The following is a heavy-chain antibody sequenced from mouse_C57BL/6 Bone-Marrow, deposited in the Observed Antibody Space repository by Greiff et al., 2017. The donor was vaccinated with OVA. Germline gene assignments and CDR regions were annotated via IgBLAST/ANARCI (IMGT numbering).Heavy chain of an antibody. CDR2: INPSTGGT. D-gene: IGHD1-1*01. J-gene: IGHJ3*01. V-gene: IGHV1-42*01. CDR1: GYSFTGYY. CDR3: AREGYGSSRGAY. Sequence: EVQLQQSGPELVKPGASVKISCKASGYSFTGYYMNWVKQSPEKSLEWIGEINPSTGGTTYNQKFKAKATLTVDKSSSTAYMQLKSLTSEDSAVYYCAREGYGSSRGAYWGQGTLVTVSA.